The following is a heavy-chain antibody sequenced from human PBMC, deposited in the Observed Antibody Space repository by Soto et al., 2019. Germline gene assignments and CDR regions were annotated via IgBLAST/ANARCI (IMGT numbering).Heavy chain of an antibody. J-gene: IGHJ4*02. CDR1: GGTFSSYT. V-gene: IGHV1-69*04. D-gene: IGHD3-10*01. CDR2: IIPILGIA. Sequence: SVKVSCKASGGTFSSYTISWVRQAPGQGLEWMGRIIPILGIANYAQKFQGRVTITADKSTSTAYMELSSLRSEDTAVYYCAREEYYYGSGAFFDYWGQGTLVTVPS. CDR3: AREEYYYGSGAFFDY.